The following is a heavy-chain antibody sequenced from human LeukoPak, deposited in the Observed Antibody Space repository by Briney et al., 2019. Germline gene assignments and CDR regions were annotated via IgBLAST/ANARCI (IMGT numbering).Heavy chain of an antibody. CDR1: GFIFSVYT. V-gene: IGHV3-48*02. J-gene: IGHJ4*02. D-gene: IGHD4-17*01. CDR2: ISSSGSDV. Sequence: GGSLRLSCAASGFIFSVYTIHWVRQAPGKGLEWISYISSSGSDVYYIDSVKGRFTISRDNAKNSLFLRMDSLRHEDTAIYYCARDFRAYGDYLDYWGQGTLVTVSS. CDR3: ARDFRAYGDYLDY.